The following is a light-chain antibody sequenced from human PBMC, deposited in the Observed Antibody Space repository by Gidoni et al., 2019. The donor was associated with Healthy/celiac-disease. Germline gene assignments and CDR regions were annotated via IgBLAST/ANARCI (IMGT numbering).Light chain of an antibody. CDR1: SSNIGSNY. CDR3: AAWDDSLSGPV. Sequence: QSVLTQPPSASGTPGQRVTISCSGSSSNIGSNYVYWYQQLPGTAPKLLIYSNNQRPSGVPDRVSGSKSGTSASLASSGLRSEDEADYYCAAWDDSLSGPVFGGGTKLTVL. V-gene: IGLV1-47*02. CDR2: SNN. J-gene: IGLJ3*02.